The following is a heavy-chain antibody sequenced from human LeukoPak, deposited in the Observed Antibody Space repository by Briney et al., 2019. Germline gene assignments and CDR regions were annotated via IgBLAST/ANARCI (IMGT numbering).Heavy chain of an antibody. CDR1: GFTFSSYA. CDR3: AGGYYYDY. J-gene: IGHJ4*02. V-gene: IGHV3-30-3*01. CDR2: ISYDGSNK. D-gene: IGHD3-16*01. Sequence: GRSLRLSCAASGFTFSSYATHWVRQAPGKGLEWVAVISYDGSNKYYADSVKGRFTISRDNSKNTLYLQMNSLRAEDTAVYYCAGGYYYDYWGQGTLVTVSS.